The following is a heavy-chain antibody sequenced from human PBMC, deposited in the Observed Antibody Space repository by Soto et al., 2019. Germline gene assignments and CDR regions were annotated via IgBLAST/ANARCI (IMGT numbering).Heavy chain of an antibody. V-gene: IGHV1-18*04. CDR3: ARGNRVFLGQVLASFDI. D-gene: IGHD3-10*01. CDR2: ISVYNGNT. Sequence: GASVKVSCKASGYTFSDYGISWVRQAPGRGLEWLGWISVYNGNTRYAQNLQGRVTMTTDTSTSTAYMDLRSLRSDDTAVYYCARGNRVFLGQVLASFDIWGQGTMVTVSS. J-gene: IGHJ3*02. CDR1: GYTFSDYG.